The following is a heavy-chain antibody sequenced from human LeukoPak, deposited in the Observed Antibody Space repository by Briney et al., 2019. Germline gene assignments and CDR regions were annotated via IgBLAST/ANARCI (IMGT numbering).Heavy chain of an antibody. D-gene: IGHD7-27*01. CDR1: GGSFSGYY. Sequence: SETLSLTCAVYGGSFSGYYWSWIRQPPGKGLEWIGEINHSGSTNYNPSLKSRVTISVDTSKNQFSLKLSSVTAADTAVYYCASPNWGSAFDIWGQGTMVTVSS. CDR2: INHSGST. CDR3: ASPNWGSAFDI. J-gene: IGHJ3*02. V-gene: IGHV4-34*01.